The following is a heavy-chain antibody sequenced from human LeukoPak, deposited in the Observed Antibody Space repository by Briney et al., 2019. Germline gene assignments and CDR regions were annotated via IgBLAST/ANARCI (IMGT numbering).Heavy chain of an antibody. CDR2: ITGSGSNT. CDR1: GFTVSSNY. V-gene: IGHV3-53*01. D-gene: IGHD2-2*01. Sequence: PGGSLRLSCAASGFTVSSNYMSWVRQAPGKGLEWVSIITGSGSNTYYADSVKGRFTISRDNSKNTLCLQMNSLRAEDTAVYYCARGPWSSSCPPDFWGQGTLVTVSS. CDR3: ARGPWSSSCPPDF. J-gene: IGHJ4*02.